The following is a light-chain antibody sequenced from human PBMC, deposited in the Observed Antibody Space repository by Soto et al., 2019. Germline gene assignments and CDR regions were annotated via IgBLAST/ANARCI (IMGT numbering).Light chain of an antibody. Sequence: QSALTQPASVSGSPGQSITISCTGTNSDVGRFNLVSWYQHHPDKAPKLMIFGVTKRPSGVSNRFSGSKSGNTASLTISGLQAEDEADYYCCSSATGGTYVFGTGTKLTVL. CDR3: CSSATGGTYV. J-gene: IGLJ1*01. CDR2: GVT. V-gene: IGLV2-23*02. CDR1: NSDVGRFNL.